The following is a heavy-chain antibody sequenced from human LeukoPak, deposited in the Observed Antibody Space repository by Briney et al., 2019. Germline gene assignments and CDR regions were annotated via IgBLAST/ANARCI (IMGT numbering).Heavy chain of an antibody. Sequence: GGSLRLSCAASGFTFSSYEMNWVRQAPGKGLEWVSSISSSSSYIYYADSVKGRFTISRDNAKNSLYLQMNSLRAEDTAVYYCARNNWFGEFENWFDPWGQGTLVTVSS. CDR1: GFTFSSYE. D-gene: IGHD3-10*01. CDR3: ARNNWFGEFENWFDP. V-gene: IGHV3-21*01. J-gene: IGHJ5*02. CDR2: ISSSSSYI.